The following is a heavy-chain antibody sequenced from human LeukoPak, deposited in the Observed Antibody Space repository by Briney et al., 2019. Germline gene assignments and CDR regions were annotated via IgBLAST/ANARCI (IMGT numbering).Heavy chain of an antibody. CDR1: GGSFSGHY. V-gene: IGHV4-34*01. CDR2: INHSGST. D-gene: IGHD3-10*01. Sequence: PSETLSLTCAVYGGSFSGHYWSWIRQPPGKGLEWIGEINHSGSTNYNPSLKSRVTISVDTSKNQFSLMLSSVTAADTAVYYCARFGITVVRGGKYYFDYWGQGTLVTVSS. J-gene: IGHJ4*02. CDR3: ARFGITVVRGGKYYFDY.